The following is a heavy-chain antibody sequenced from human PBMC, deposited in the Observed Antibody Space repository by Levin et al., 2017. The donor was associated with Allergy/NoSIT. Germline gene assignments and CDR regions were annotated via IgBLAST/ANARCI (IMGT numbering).Heavy chain of an antibody. CDR3: ARRTTVTAYYFDY. D-gene: IGHD4-17*01. J-gene: IGHJ4*02. CDR1: GGSISSGDYY. V-gene: IGHV4-30-4*01. Sequence: NPSETLSLTCTVSGGSISSGDYYWSWIRQPPGKGLEWIGYIYYSGSTYYNPSLKSRVTISVDTSKNQFSLKLSSVTAADTAVYYCARRTTVTAYYFDYWGQGTLVTVSS. CDR2: IYYSGST.